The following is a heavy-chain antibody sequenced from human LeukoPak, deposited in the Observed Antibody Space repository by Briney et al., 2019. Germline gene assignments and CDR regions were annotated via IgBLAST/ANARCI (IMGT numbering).Heavy chain of an antibody. CDR1: GYTFTNYR. J-gene: IGHJ4*02. D-gene: IGHD2-21*02. V-gene: IGHV1-18*01. CDR2: ISAYNGNT. Sequence: SVKVSCKASGYTFTNYRISWVRQAPGQGLDWMGWISAYNGNTNYAQKLQGRVTLTTDTATSTAYMDLTSLRSDDTAVYYCARGGPVVTAPYYFDYWGQGTLVTVSS. CDR3: ARGGPVVTAPYYFDY.